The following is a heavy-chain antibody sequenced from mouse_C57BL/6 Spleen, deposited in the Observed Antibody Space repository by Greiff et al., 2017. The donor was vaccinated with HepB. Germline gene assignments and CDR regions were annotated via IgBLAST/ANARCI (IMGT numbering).Heavy chain of an antibody. CDR3: ARYYFDY. CDR1: GYTFTDYY. J-gene: IGHJ2*01. CDR2: INTNNGGT. Sequence: EVQLVESGPELVKPGASVKISCKASGYTFTDYYMNWVKQSHGKSLEWIGDINTNNGGTSYNQKFKCKATLTVDKSSSTAYMELRSLTSEDSAVYYCARYYFDYWGQGTTLTVSS. V-gene: IGHV1-26*01.